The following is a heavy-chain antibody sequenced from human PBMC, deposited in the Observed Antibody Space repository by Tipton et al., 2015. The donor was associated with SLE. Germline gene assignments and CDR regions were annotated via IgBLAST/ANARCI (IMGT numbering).Heavy chain of an antibody. D-gene: IGHD3-3*01. CDR3: AREPWAYEYWSGSTLGYMDV. V-gene: IGHV4-4*07. CDR1: GGSLSSYY. Sequence: TLSLTCTVSGGSLSSYYWSWIRQPAGKGLEWIGRIYASGSTEYNPSLKSRVTISVDPSKNQFSLRLTSLTAADTAVYYCAREPWAYEYWSGSTLGYMDVWGKGTTVTVSS. CDR2: IYASGST. J-gene: IGHJ6*03.